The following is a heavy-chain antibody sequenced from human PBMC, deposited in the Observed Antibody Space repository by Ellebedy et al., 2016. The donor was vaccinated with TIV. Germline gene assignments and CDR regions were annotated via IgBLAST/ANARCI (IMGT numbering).Heavy chain of an antibody. J-gene: IGHJ6*02. CDR1: GFKFRSFG. CDR3: ARDGTTVTTPYNGMDV. Sequence: PGGSLRLSCAVSGFKFRSFGMHWVHQPPGKGLEWVAFIWDDGNNDHYADSVRGRFIISRDNSKTTVFLQMSSLRVEDTAVYYCARDGTTVTTPYNGMDVWGQGTTVIVSS. D-gene: IGHD4-17*01. CDR2: IWDDGNND. V-gene: IGHV3-33*01.